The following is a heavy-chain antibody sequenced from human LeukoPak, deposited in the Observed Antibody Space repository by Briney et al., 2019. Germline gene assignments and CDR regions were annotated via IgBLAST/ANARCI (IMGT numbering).Heavy chain of an antibody. CDR3: AREGIAAAAPDY. D-gene: IGHD6-13*01. J-gene: IGHJ4*02. V-gene: IGHV1-69*13. Sequence: SVTVSCKASGYTFTRYGISWVRQAPGQGLEWMGGIIPIFGTANYAQKFQGRVTITADESTSTAYMELSSLRSEDTAVYYCAREGIAAAAPDYWGQGTLVTVSS. CDR1: GYTFTRYG. CDR2: IIPIFGTA.